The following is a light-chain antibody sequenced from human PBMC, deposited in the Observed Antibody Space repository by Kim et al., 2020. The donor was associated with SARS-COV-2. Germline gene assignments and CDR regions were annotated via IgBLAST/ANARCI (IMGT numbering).Light chain of an antibody. Sequence: PGQSITISCTGTSSDVGGYNYVSWYQQHPGKAPKLMIYDVSKRPSGVSNRFSGSKSGNTASLTISGLQAEDEADHYCSSYTSSSTLFGTGTKVTVL. V-gene: IGLV2-14*04. CDR1: SSDVGGYNY. CDR3: SSYTSSSTL. CDR2: DVS. J-gene: IGLJ1*01.